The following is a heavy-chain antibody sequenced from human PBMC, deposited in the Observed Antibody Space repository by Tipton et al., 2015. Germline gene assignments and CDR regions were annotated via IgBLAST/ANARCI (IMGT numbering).Heavy chain of an antibody. CDR2: ISFSDTT. Sequence: TLSLTCTVSGGSVSSGSYYWSWIRQPPGKGLEWIGYISFSDTTHYNPSLKSRVSISVDRSKNQFSLKMRSVTATDTAVYYCARARGRHGGLFDSWGQGILVTVSS. D-gene: IGHD4-23*01. CDR3: ARARGRHGGLFDS. J-gene: IGHJ4*02. CDR1: GGSVSSGSYY. V-gene: IGHV4-61*01.